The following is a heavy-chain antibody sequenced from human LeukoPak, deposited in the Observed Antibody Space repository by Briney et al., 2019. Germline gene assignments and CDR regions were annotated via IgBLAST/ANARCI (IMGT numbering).Heavy chain of an antibody. J-gene: IGHJ6*03. D-gene: IGHD2-2*01. Sequence: PSQTLSLTCAVSGGSISSGGYSWSWIRQPPGKGLEWIGYIYHSGSTYYNPSLKSRVTISVDRSKNQFSLELSSVTAADTAVYYCARDIKGKVVPAATAYYYYYYMDVWGKGTTVTVSS. CDR3: ARDIKGKVVPAATAYYYYYYMDV. CDR1: GGSISSGGYS. CDR2: IYHSGST. V-gene: IGHV4-30-2*01.